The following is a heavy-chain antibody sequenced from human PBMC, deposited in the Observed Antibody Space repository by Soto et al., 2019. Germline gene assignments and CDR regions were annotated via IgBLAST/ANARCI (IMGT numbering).Heavy chain of an antibody. D-gene: IGHD5-12*01. CDR2: INPNSGGT. CDR3: ARGEMATITYYYGMDV. V-gene: IGHV1-2*04. J-gene: IGHJ6*02. Sequence: QVQLVQSGAEVKKPGASVKVSCKASGYTFTGYYMHWVRQAPGQGLEWMGWINPNSGGTNYAQKCQGWVTMTRDTSISTAYMELSRLRSDDTAVYYCARGEMATITYYYGMDVWGQGTTVTVSS. CDR1: GYTFTGYY.